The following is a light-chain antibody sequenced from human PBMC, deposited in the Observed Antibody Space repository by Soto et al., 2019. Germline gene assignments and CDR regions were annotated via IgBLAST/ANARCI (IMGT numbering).Light chain of an antibody. J-gene: IGLJ1*01. Sequence: QSVLTQPPSVSAAPGQKATISCSGSSSNIGNNYVSWYQQLPGTAPKLLIYENNKRPSGIPDRFSGSKSGTSATLGITGLQTGDEADYYCGTWDSSLSADVFGTGTKSPS. V-gene: IGLV1-51*02. CDR1: SSNIGNNY. CDR2: ENN. CDR3: GTWDSSLSADV.